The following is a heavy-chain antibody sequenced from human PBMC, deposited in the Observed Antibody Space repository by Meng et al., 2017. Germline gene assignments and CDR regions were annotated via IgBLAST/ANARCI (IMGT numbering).Heavy chain of an antibody. CDR1: GFTFSSYG. Sequence: GESLKISCAASGFTFSSYGMHWVRQAPGKGLEWVAVIWYDGSNKYYADSVKGRFTISRDNSKNTLYLQMNSLRAEDTAVYYCAKWMGASSSWGQGTLVTVSS. CDR2: IWYDGSNK. CDR3: AKWMGASSS. J-gene: IGHJ4*02. V-gene: IGHV3-33*06. D-gene: IGHD6-13*01.